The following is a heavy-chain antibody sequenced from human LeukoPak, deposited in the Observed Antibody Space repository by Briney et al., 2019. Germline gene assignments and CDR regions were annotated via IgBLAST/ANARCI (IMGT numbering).Heavy chain of an antibody. CDR3: ARARVGYYFDY. D-gene: IGHD2-15*01. Sequence: GGSLRLSCAASGFTFSSYGMHWVRQAPGKGLEWVAVIWYDGSNKYYADSVKGRFTTSRDNSKNTLYLQMNSLRAEDTAVYYCARARVGYYFDYWGQGTLVTVSS. CDR2: IWYDGSNK. J-gene: IGHJ4*02. V-gene: IGHV3-33*01. CDR1: GFTFSSYG.